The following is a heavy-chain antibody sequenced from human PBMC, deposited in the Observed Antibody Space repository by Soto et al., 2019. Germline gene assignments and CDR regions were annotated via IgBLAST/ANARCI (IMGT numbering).Heavy chain of an antibody. CDR3: AKGRGGSGSLTPRVDF. Sequence: VQLLESGGGLVQPGGSLRLSCAASGFTFNNYAMTWVHQAPGKGLEWVSAISGGGDTTSYADSVKGRFTVSRDGSKNTLYLQMSSLRAEDTALNYCAKGRGGSGSLTPRVDFWGQGTLVTVSS. CDR2: ISGGGDTT. D-gene: IGHD3-10*01. CDR1: GFTFNNYA. J-gene: IGHJ4*02. V-gene: IGHV3-23*01.